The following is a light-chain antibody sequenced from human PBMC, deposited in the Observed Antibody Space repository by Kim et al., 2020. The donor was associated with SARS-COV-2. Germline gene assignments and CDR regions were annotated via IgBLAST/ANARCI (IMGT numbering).Light chain of an antibody. CDR1: QSVSSD. Sequence: EMVMTQSPATLSVSPGERATLSCRASQSVSSDLAWYQQKPGQAPRLLIYAASIRATGIPARFSGSGSGTEFTPTISILQSEDFAVYYCQQYNNWPGTFGQGTKLEI. J-gene: IGKJ2*01. CDR2: AAS. V-gene: IGKV3D-15*03. CDR3: QQYNNWPGT.